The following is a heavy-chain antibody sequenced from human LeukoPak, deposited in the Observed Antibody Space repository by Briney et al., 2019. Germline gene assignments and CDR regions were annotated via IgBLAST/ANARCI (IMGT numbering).Heavy chain of an antibody. CDR3: ARGRDYYYDSSGYFDY. CDR1: GYTLTSYD. D-gene: IGHD3-22*01. V-gene: IGHV1-8*01. Sequence: ASVKVSCKASGYTLTSYDINWVRQATGQGLEWMGWMNPNSGNTGYAQKFQGRVTMTRNTSISTAYMELSSLRSEDTAVYYCARGRDYYYDSSGYFDYWGQGTLVTVSS. CDR2: MNPNSGNT. J-gene: IGHJ4*02.